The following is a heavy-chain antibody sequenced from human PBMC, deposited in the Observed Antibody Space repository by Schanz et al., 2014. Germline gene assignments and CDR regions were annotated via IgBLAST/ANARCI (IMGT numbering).Heavy chain of an antibody. J-gene: IGHJ6*02. D-gene: IGHD5-18*01. CDR2: ISTSNGNT. CDR1: GYTFTDYG. V-gene: IGHV1-18*01. Sequence: QVQLVQSGAEVKKPGASVNISCKASGYTFTDYGVIWVRQAPGQGLEWMGWISTSNGNTNYIQKRQGRVTMTTDTSTSTASMELSSLRSEDTAVYYCARGPSQGYSYGHNIGAYYYGMDVWGQGTTVTVSS. CDR3: ARGPSQGYSYGHNIGAYYYGMDV.